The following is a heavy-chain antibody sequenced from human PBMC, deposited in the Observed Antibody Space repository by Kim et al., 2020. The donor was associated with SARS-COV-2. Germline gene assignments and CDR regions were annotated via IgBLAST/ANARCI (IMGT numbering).Heavy chain of an antibody. V-gene: IGHV3-30*18. Sequence: GGSLRLSCAASGFTFSSYGMHWVRQAPGKGLEWVAVISYDGSNKNYADSVKGRFTISRDNSKNTLYLQMNSLRAEDTAVYYCANLGIAAAGRDYWGQGTLVTVSS. D-gene: IGHD6-13*01. CDR3: ANLGIAAAGRDY. J-gene: IGHJ4*02. CDR2: ISYDGSNK. CDR1: GFTFSSYG.